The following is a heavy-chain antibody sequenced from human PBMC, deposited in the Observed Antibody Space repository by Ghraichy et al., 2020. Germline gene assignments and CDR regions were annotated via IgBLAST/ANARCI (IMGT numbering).Heavy chain of an antibody. Sequence: ASVKVSCKASGYTFTSYYMHWVRQAPGQGLEWMGIINPSGGSTSYAQKFQGRVTMTRDTSTSTVYMELSSLRSEDTAVYYCARDKYYDFWSGFSNLGLYYYGMDVWGQGTTVTVSS. CDR1: GYTFTSYY. CDR2: INPSGGST. CDR3: ARDKYYDFWSGFSNLGLYYYGMDV. D-gene: IGHD3-3*01. V-gene: IGHV1-46*01. J-gene: IGHJ6*02.